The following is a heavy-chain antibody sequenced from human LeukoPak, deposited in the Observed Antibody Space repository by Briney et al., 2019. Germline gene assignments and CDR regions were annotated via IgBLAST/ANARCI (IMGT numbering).Heavy chain of an antibody. CDR2: INHSGST. CDR1: GGSFSGYY. J-gene: IGHJ4*02. CDR3: ARESAYGDYYTPFDY. D-gene: IGHD4-17*01. V-gene: IGHV4-34*01. Sequence: PSETLSLTCAVYGGSFSGYYWGWIRQPPGKGLEWVGEINHSGSTNYNPSLKSRVTISVDTSKNQFSLKLSSVTAADTAVYYCARESAYGDYYTPFDYWGQGTLVTVSS.